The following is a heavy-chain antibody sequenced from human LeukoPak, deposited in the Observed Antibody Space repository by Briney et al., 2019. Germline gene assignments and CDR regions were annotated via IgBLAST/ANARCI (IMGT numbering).Heavy chain of an antibody. CDR1: GGPISNYY. CDR3: ARRTYFDL. CDR2: IYYSGST. J-gene: IGHJ2*01. Sequence: SETLSLTCTVSGGPISNYYWSWVRQPPGKGLEGIGYIYYSGSTTYNPSLKSRVNISIDTSKHQVSLKLRSVTAAHTAVYYCARRTYFDLWGRGTLVTVSS. V-gene: IGHV4-59*08.